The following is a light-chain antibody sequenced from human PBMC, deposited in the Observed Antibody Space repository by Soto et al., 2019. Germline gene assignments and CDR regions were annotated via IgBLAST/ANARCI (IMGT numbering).Light chain of an antibody. CDR2: GAS. CDR1: QSVSSSN. V-gene: IGKV3-20*01. Sequence: EIVLTQSPGTLSLSPVERATLSCRARQSVSSSNLAWYQQKPGQAPRLLMYGASTRATGFPDRFSGSGSGTDFTLTSRRLEPEDFAVYYCQQYGSSSWTCGQGTKVEIK. J-gene: IGKJ1*01. CDR3: QQYGSSSWT.